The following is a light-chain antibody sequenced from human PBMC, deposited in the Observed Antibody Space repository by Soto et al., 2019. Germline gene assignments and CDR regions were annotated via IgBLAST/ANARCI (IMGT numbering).Light chain of an antibody. CDR2: RAY. J-gene: IGKJ2*01. CDR1: QSVDTA. V-gene: IGKV1-5*03. Sequence: DIQMTQSPSTLSASVGDRVTITCRASQSVDTALAWYQQKPGKAPKLLIYRAYNLESRVPSRFSGIGSGTEFTIARSSLQPDGYANYSCQQYGRFLTFGQGTKLELK. CDR3: QQYGRFLT.